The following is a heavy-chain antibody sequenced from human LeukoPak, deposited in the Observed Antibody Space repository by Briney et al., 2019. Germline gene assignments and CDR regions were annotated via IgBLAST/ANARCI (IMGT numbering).Heavy chain of an antibody. CDR1: GGSISSYY. CDR3: ARGLVRGSGRLYYFDY. Sequence: KPSETLSLTCTVSGGSISSYYWSWIRQPAGKGLEWIGRIYTSGSTNYNPSLKSRVTMSVDTSKNQFSLKLSSVTAADTAVYYCARGLVRGSGRLYYFDYWGQGTLVTVSS. D-gene: IGHD3-10*01. V-gene: IGHV4-4*07. J-gene: IGHJ4*02. CDR2: IYTSGST.